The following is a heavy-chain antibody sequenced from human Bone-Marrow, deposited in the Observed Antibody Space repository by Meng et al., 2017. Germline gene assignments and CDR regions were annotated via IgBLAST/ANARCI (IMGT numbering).Heavy chain of an antibody. CDR2: IKSKTDGETP. V-gene: IGHV3-15*01. D-gene: IGHD1-1*01. CDR1: GFTFSNAW. CDR3: NWNDFGDY. J-gene: IGHJ4*02. Sequence: VKLVESGGGLVRPGGALRLSCAASGFTFSNAWMSWVRQAPGRGLEWVARIKSKTDGETPDYAAPVKGRFTISRDDSKNTLYLQMHSLKTEDTAVYYCNWNDFGDYWGQGALVTVS.